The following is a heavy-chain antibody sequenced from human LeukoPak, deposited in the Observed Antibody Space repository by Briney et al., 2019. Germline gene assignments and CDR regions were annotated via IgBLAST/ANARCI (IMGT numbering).Heavy chain of an antibody. V-gene: IGHV1-2*02. CDR3: ARGLTYRPFDP. CDR2: INPNSGGT. J-gene: IGHJ5*02. CDR1: GYTFTGYY. Sequence: ASVKVSCKASGYTFTGYYMHWVRQAPGQGPEWMGWINPNSGGTNYAQKFQGRVTMTRDTSISTAYMELSSLRPEDTAVYYCARGLTYRPFDPWGQGTLVTVSS. D-gene: IGHD3-16*02.